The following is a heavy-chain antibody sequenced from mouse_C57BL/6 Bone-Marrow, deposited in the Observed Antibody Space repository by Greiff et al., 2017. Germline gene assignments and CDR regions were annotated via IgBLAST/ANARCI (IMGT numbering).Heavy chain of an antibody. CDR2: IFPGDGDI. CDR3: ARGAY. CDR1: GHAFRSYW. V-gene: IGHV1-80*01. Sequence: VQLQQSGAELVKPGVSVKISCKASGHAFRSYWMNWVKQRPGKGLEWFGQIFPGDGDINYNGKFKGKATLAADKSSSAAYMQLSSLTSEDSAVYFCARGAYWGQGTLVTVSA. J-gene: IGHJ3*01.